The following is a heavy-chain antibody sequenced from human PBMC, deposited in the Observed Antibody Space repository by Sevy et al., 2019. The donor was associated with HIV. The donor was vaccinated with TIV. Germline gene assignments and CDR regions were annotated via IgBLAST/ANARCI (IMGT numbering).Heavy chain of an antibody. CDR2: IYSGEYT. Sequence: GGSLRLSCAASGFTVSSKYMSWVRQAPGKGLEWVSVIYSGEYTYYADSVKGRFTISRDISKNTLNLEMNNLRAEDMAIYYCATTSTPLYYYALDVWGQGTTVTVSS. CDR3: ATTSTPLYYYALDV. V-gene: IGHV3-53*01. D-gene: IGHD1-26*01. J-gene: IGHJ6*02. CDR1: GFTVSSKY.